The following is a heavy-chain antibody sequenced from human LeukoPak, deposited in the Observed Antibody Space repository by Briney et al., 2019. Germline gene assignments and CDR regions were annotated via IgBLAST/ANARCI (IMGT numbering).Heavy chain of an antibody. D-gene: IGHD6-19*01. CDR3: ARDGGSGWRGTVRF. V-gene: IGHV3-30*03. CDR2: TAFNGSNNDYVT. Sequence: GGSLRLFCAASGFTFSTYGMHWVRQAPGKGLEWVAVTAFNGSNNDYVTSYANSVKGRFTISRDNSKNTLYLQMSSLRAEDTAVYYCARDGGSGWRGTVRFWGQGTMLIVSS. J-gene: IGHJ3*01. CDR1: GFTFSTYG.